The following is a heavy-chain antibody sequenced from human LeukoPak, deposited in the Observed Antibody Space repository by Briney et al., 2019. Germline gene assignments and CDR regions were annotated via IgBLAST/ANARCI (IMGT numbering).Heavy chain of an antibody. CDR3: TKMRSRAGDVDFYN. J-gene: IGHJ4*02. Sequence: PGGSLRLSCAASGFTFSNYDMNWVRQAPGKGLAWVSTISTSGGTTYYANSVKGRFTISRDHSKNTLYRKVNSLNAEDTAVFLFTKMRSRAGDVDFYNWGQGNLVTVSS. CDR1: GFTFSNYD. D-gene: IGHD2/OR15-2a*01. CDR2: ISTSGGTT. V-gene: IGHV3-23*01.